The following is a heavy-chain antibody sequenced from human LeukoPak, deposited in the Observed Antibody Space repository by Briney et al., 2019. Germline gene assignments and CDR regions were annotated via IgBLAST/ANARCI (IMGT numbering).Heavy chain of an antibody. J-gene: IGHJ4*02. CDR3: AGTGNPGY. Sequence: GVSLRLSCAASGFTFRTYDMNWVRQAPGKGLEWVSHFSTTGTTVYYADSVKGRFTISRDNSKNTLYLQMNSLKAEDTAVYYCAGTGNPGYWGQGTLVTLSS. CDR1: GFTFRTYD. D-gene: IGHD1-14*01. V-gene: IGHV3-48*03. CDR2: FSTTGTTV.